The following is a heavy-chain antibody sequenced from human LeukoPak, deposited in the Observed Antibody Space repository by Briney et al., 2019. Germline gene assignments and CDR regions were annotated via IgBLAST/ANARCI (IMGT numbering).Heavy chain of an antibody. V-gene: IGHV4-59*01. J-gene: IGHJ3*02. CDR2: IYYSGTT. CDR1: GASINTYY. Sequence: SETLSLTCTVSGASINTYYWSWIRQPPGKGLEWIGYIYYSGTTSYNPSLKTRVTISIDTSKNQFSLKLSSVTAADTAVYYCARTNAFDIWGQGTMVTVSS. CDR3: ARTNAFDI.